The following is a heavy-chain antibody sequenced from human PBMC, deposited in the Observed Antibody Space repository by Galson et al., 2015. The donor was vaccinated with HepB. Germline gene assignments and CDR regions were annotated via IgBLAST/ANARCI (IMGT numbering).Heavy chain of an antibody. J-gene: IGHJ4*02. V-gene: IGHV3-30*18. D-gene: IGHD3-3*01. CDR2: ISYDGANK. CDR3: AKGLRALEWLSFFHHYYFDY. Sequence: SLRLSCATSGFTFINYDLHWVRQAPGKGLEWVAVISYDGANKYYADSVKGRFTISRDNSKNTLSLQMNSLRPEDTAVYYCAKGLRALEWLSFFHHYYFDYWGQGTLVTVSS. CDR1: GFTFINYD.